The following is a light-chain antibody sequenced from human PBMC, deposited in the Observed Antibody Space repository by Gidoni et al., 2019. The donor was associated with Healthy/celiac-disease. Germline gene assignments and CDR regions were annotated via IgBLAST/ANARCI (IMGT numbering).Light chain of an antibody. J-gene: IGKJ3*01. Sequence: EIVMTQSPATLSVSPGERATLSCRASQSVSSNLAWYQQKPGQAPRLLIYGASTRATGIPARFSGSGSWTEFTLTISSLQSEDFAVYYCQQYNNWPPLFTFGPGTKVDIK. V-gene: IGKV3-15*01. CDR3: QQYNNWPPLFT. CDR2: GAS. CDR1: QSVSSN.